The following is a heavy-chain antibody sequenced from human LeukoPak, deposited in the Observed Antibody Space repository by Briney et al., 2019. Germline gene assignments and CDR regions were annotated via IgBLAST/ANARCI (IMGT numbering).Heavy chain of an antibody. V-gene: IGHV1-18*01. CDR3: AREEVRRAVAGYFDK. CDR2: ISGYNGNT. CDR1: GYTFTSYG. D-gene: IGHD6-19*01. J-gene: IGHJ4*02. Sequence: ASVKVSCKASGYTFTSYGISWVRQAPGQGLEWMGWISGYNGNTNYAQKLQGRVTMTTDTSTSTVYMELRSLRSDDTAVYYCAREEVRRAVAGYFDKWGQGTLVTVSS.